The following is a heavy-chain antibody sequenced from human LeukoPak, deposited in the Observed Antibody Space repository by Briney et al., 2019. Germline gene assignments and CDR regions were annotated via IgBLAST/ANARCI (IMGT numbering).Heavy chain of an antibody. J-gene: IGHJ5*02. Sequence: SETLSLTCAVYGGSFSGYYWSWIRRSPEKGLEWIGEINHSGSTNYNPSLKSRVTISVDTSKNQFSLKLSSVTAADTAVYYCASRYSSGWYYWFDPWGQGTLVTVSS. V-gene: IGHV4-34*01. D-gene: IGHD6-19*01. CDR3: ASRYSSGWYYWFDP. CDR2: INHSGST. CDR1: GGSFSGYY.